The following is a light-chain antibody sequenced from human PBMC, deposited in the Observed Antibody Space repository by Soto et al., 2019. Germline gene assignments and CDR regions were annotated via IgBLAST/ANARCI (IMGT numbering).Light chain of an antibody. CDR1: QSISNW. V-gene: IGKV1-5*03. CDR3: QQYNSYSWT. J-gene: IGKJ1*01. Sequence: IQMTQSPSTLSASVGDRVTITCRANQSISNWLAWYQKKPGKVPKLLIYKASNLDYGVPSRFSGSGSGTEFTLTISSLQPDDFATYYCQQYNSYSWTFGQGTKVEAK. CDR2: KAS.